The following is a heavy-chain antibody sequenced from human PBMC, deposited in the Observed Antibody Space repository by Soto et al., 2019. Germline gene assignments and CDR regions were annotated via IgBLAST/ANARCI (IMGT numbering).Heavy chain of an antibody. Sequence: GGSLRLSCAASGFTVSSNYMSWVRQAPGKGLEWVSVIYSGGSTYYADSVKGRFTISRDNSKNTLYLQMNSLRAEDTAVYYCARERPGYSSSWVYNWFDPWGQGTLVTVSS. CDR3: ARERPGYSSSWVYNWFDP. D-gene: IGHD6-13*01. V-gene: IGHV3-66*01. CDR2: IYSGGST. J-gene: IGHJ5*02. CDR1: GFTVSSNY.